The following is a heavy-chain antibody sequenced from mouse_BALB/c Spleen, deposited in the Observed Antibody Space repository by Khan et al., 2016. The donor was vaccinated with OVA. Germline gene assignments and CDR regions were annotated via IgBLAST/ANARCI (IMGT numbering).Heavy chain of an antibody. CDR3: ARDYCGIFAY. J-gene: IGHJ3*01. D-gene: IGHD1-1*02. CDR1: GFNIKDTY. CDR2: IDPANGNT. Sequence: VQLQQSGAELVKPGASVKLSCTASGFNIKDTYMHWVKQRPEQGLEWIGRIDPANGNTKYDPKFQGKATITADTSSNTAYLQLSSLTSEDTAVXYSARDYCGIFAYWGQGTLVTVSA. V-gene: IGHV14-3*02.